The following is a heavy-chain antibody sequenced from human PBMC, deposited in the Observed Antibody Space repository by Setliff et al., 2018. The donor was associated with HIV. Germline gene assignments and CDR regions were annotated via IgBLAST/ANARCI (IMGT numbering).Heavy chain of an antibody. D-gene: IGHD4-17*01. CDR2: IYTSGSN. Sequence: PSETLSLTCTVSGGSISSFYWSWIRQPAGKGLEWIGRIYTSGSNNYNPSLKSRVTMSVDTSKKQFSLKVTSVTAADTAVYYCARDLYAGRAFDIWGQGTMVTVSS. V-gene: IGHV4-4*07. CDR1: GGSISSFY. J-gene: IGHJ3*02. CDR3: ARDLYAGRAFDI.